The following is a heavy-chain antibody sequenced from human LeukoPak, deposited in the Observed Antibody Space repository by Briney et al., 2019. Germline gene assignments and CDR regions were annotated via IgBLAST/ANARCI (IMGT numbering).Heavy chain of an antibody. V-gene: IGHV3-21*01. Sequence: GGSLRLSCAASGFTFSSYSMNWVRRAPGKGPEWASSISSSSSYIYYADSVKGRFTISRDNAKNSLYLQMNSLRAEDTAVYYCARVYGDYGGYWFDPWGQGTLVTVSS. CDR3: ARVYGDYGGYWFDP. CDR2: ISSSSSYI. CDR1: GFTFSSYS. J-gene: IGHJ5*02. D-gene: IGHD4-17*01.